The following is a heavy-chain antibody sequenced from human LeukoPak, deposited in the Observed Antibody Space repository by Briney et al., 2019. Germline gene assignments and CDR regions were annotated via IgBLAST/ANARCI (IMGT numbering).Heavy chain of an antibody. D-gene: IGHD6-13*01. CDR1: GFTFSTYA. J-gene: IGHJ5*02. CDR2: ISSSSDYI. V-gene: IGHV3-21*01. CDR3: ARDRSHQRRFHSSREENWFDP. Sequence: PGRSLRLSCAASGFTFSTYAMHWVRQAPGKGLEWVSSISSSSDYIYYADSVKGRFTISRDNAKNSLYLQMNSLRAEDTAVYYCARDRSHQRRFHSSREENWFDPWGQGTLVTVSS.